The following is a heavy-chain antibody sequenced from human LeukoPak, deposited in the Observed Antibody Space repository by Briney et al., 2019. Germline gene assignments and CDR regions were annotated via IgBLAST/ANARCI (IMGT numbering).Heavy chain of an antibody. D-gene: IGHD6-19*01. V-gene: IGHV3-64*01. CDR1: GFTFSSYA. Sequence: GWSLRLSCAASGFTFSSYAMHWVRQAPGKGLEYVSAISSNGGSTYYANSVKGRFTISRDNSKNTLYLQMGSLRAEDMAVYYCARDGSYSSGWSPFDYWGQGTLVTVSS. CDR2: ISSNGGST. J-gene: IGHJ4*02. CDR3: ARDGSYSSGWSPFDY.